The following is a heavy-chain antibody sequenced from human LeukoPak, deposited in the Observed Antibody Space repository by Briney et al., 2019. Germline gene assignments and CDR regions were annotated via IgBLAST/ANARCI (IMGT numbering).Heavy chain of an antibody. CDR3: ARGLDAAAGLANFDY. D-gene: IGHD6-25*01. J-gene: IGHJ4*02. CDR2: INCYNGNT. CDR1: GYTFTSYA. Sequence: ASVKVSCKASGYTFTSYAMHWVRQAPGQGLEWMGWINCYNGNTNYAQKSEGRLTLTTDTATSSVYMELRNLRSDDTAVYYCARGLDAAAGLANFDYWGQGTLVTVSS. V-gene: IGHV1-18*01.